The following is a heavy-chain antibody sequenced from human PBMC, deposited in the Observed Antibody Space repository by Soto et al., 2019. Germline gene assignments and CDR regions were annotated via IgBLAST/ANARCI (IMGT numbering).Heavy chain of an antibody. D-gene: IGHD2-15*01. J-gene: IGHJ5*02. CDR3: ARQNEEYCLGGSCYDWFDP. CDR2: INPNSGGT. V-gene: IGHV1-2*02. Sequence: ASVKVSCKASGYTFTGYYMHWVRQAPGQGLEWMGWINPNSGGTNYAQKFQGRVTMTRDTSISTAYMELSRLRSDETAVYYCARQNEEYCLGGSCYDWFDPWGKGPLVTVSS. CDR1: GYTFTGYY.